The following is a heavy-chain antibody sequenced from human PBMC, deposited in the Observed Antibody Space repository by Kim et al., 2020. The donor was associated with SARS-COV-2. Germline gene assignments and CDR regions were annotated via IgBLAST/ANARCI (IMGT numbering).Heavy chain of an antibody. J-gene: IGHJ6*01. D-gene: IGHD3-10*02. CDR2: ICWDGSNI. V-gene: IGHV3-9*01. CDR3: AKERVRATFYYYGVDV. CDR1: GFTFDDYA. Sequence: GGSLRLSCAASGFTFDDYAMHWVRQAPGKGLEWVSGICWDGSNIGYADSVKGRFTISRDNAKNSLYLQMNSLRAEDTALYYCAKERVRATFYYYGVDVWGHGDTVTVSS.